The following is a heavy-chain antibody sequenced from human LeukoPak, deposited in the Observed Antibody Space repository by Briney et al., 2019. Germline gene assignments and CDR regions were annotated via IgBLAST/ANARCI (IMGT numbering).Heavy chain of an antibody. CDR2: ITSGGNS. V-gene: IGHV3-53*01. J-gene: IGHJ4*02. D-gene: IGHD5-12*01. Sequence: GGSLTLSCAASGFTVSSNYMNWVRQAPGKGLEWVSVITSGGNSYYADSVKGRFTTSRDNSKNTLYVQVNSLRAEDTAIYYCARGRGYRDYDRPLDYWGQGTLVTVSS. CDR3: ARGRGYRDYDRPLDY. CDR1: GFTVSSNY.